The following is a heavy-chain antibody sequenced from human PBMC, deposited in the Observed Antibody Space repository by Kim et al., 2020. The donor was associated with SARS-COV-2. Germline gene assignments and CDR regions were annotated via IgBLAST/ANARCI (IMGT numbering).Heavy chain of an antibody. CDR3: ARGYCSGGSCGRGY. Sequence: GSLRLSCAASGFTFSSYYMSWVRQSPGKGLEWVANIKQDGSQKYYVDSVKGRFTISRDNAKNSLYLEMNSLRAEDTAVYYCARGYCSGGSCGRGYWGQG. V-gene: IGHV3-7*04. CDR1: GFTFSSYY. D-gene: IGHD2-15*01. J-gene: IGHJ4*02. CDR2: IKQDGSQK.